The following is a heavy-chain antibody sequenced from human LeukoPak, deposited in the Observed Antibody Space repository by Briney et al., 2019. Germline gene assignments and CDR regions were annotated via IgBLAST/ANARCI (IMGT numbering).Heavy chain of an antibody. V-gene: IGHV4-30-4*08. CDR1: GGSISSGDNY. D-gene: IGHD3-10*01. J-gene: IGHJ4*02. Sequence: SQTLSLTCTVSGGSISSGDNYWSWIRQPPGKGLEWIGYIYYSGSTYYNPSLKSRVTISVDTSKNQFSLKLSSVTAADTAVYYCARFPNGPVPGSGAFDYWGQGTLVTVSS. CDR2: IYYSGST. CDR3: ARFPNGPVPGSGAFDY.